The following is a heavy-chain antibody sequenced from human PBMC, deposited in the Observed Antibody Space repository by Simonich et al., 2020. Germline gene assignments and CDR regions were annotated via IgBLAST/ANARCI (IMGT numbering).Heavy chain of an antibody. V-gene: IGHV4-39*01. CDR1: GGSISSSSYY. CDR3: ARHAGFAFDI. Sequence: QLQLQESCPGLVKPSETLSLTCTVSGGSISSSSYYWGWIRQPPGKGLEWCWSIYYSGSTYYHPALKSRVNISVDTSKNKFSRKLSSVTAADTAVYYCARHAGFAFDIWGQGTMVTVSS. D-gene: IGHD6-13*01. CDR2: IYYSGST. J-gene: IGHJ3*02.